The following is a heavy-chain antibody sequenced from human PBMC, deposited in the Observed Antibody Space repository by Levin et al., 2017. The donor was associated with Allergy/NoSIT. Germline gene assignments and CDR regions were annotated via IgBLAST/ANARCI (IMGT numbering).Heavy chain of an antibody. CDR1: GFTFRNYW. D-gene: IGHD5-18*01. J-gene: IGHJ4*02. CDR3: GRHGYSYGLDY. Sequence: GGSLRLCCAASGFTFRNYWMHWVRQGPGKGLVWVSGIGPDGSSTAYADSVKGRFTISRDNARSTLCLQMNSLRAEDTALYYCGRHGYSYGLDYWRQGTLVTVSS. V-gene: IGHV3-74*01. CDR2: IGPDGSST.